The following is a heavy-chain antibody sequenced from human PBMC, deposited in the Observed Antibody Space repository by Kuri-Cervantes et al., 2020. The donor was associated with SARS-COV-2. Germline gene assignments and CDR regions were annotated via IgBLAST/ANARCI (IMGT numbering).Heavy chain of an antibody. J-gene: IGHJ4*02. CDR1: GFTFSSYS. Sequence: GESLKISCAASGFTFSSYSMNWVRQAPGKGLEWVSSISSSSSYIYHADSVKGRFTISRDNAKNSLYLQMNSLRAEDTAVYYCARDLKESKGMDFDYWGQGTLVTVSS. CDR2: ISSSSSYI. V-gene: IGHV3-21*01. D-gene: IGHD5-24*01. CDR3: ARDLKESKGMDFDY.